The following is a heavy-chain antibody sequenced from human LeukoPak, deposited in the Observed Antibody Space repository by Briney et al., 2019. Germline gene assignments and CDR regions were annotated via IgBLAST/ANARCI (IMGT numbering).Heavy chain of an antibody. CDR2: INHSGST. D-gene: IGHD5-24*01. CDR1: GGSFSGYY. Sequence: SETLSLTCAVYGGSFSGYYWSWIRQPPGKGLEWIGEINHSGSTNYNPSLKSRVTISVDTSKNQFSLKLSSVTAADTAVYYCARGQSVEMATTYFGYWGQGTLVTVSS. V-gene: IGHV4-34*01. CDR3: ARGQSVEMATTYFGY. J-gene: IGHJ4*02.